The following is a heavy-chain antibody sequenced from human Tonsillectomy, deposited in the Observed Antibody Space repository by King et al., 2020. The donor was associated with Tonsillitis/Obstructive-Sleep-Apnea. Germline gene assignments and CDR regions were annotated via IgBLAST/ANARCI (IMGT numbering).Heavy chain of an antibody. CDR2: IHPNANT. CDR1: GLTVSNNY. CDR3: GTSSVGWGTDAFDI. V-gene: IGHV3-53*04. Sequence: DVQLVESGGGLVQPGGSLRLSCAASGLTVSNNYMGWVRQAPGKGLEWVSAIHPNANTDYTDSVQGRFTISRQNSNNTLCLQMNSLGPDDTALYSCGTSSVGWGTDAFDIWGQGAMVTVSS. D-gene: IGHD3-22*01. J-gene: IGHJ3*02.